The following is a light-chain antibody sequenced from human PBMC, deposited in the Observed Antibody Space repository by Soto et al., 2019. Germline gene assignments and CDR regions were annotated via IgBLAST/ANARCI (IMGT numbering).Light chain of an antibody. CDR2: GAS. J-gene: IGKJ1*01. V-gene: IGKV3-20*01. CDR1: QSVSSSY. Sequence: EIVLTQSPGTLSLYPGERATLSCRASQSVSSSYLAWYQQKPGQARRLLIYGASSRATGIPDRFSGSGSGTDFTLTISRLEPEDFAVYYWQQDGSAPWTFGQGTKVEIK. CDR3: QQDGSAPWT.